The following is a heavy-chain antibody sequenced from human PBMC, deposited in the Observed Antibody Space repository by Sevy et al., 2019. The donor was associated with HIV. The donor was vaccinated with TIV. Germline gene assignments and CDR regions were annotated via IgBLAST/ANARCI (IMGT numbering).Heavy chain of an antibody. CDR2: IYYSGST. J-gene: IGHJ4*02. D-gene: IGHD3-16*01. CDR3: ARGDTLVSNQLFDY. Sequence: SETLSLTCTVSGGSISSYYWSWIRQPPGKGLEWIGYIYYSGSTNYNPSLKSRVTISVDTSKNQFSLKLSSVTAADTAVYYCARGDTLVSNQLFDYWGQGTLVTVSS. V-gene: IGHV4-59*01. CDR1: GGSISSYY.